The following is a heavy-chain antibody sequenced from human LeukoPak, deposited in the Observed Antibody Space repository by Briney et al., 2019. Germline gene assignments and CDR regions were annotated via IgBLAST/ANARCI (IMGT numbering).Heavy chain of an antibody. CDR1: GGSISSSSYC. V-gene: IGHV4-39*01. D-gene: IGHD6-19*01. CDR2: IYYSGST. J-gene: IGHJ4*02. CDR3: ARPVAGVYYFDY. Sequence: SETLSLTCTVSGGSISSSSYCWGWIRHPPRKGLEWIGSIYYSGSTYYNPSLKSRVTISVDTSKNQFSLELSSVAAADTAVYYCARPVAGVYYFDYWGQGTLVTVSS.